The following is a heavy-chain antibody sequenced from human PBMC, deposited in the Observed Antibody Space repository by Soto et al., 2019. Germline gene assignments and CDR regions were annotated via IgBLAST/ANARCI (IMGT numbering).Heavy chain of an antibody. D-gene: IGHD6-19*01. J-gene: IGHJ4*02. CDR3: ARIHWAQSSLDY. Sequence: PSETLSLTCAVSGGSIDSGAFSLSWIRQPPGKGLEWIGYVTHSGTAYSIPSLNGRLTLSVDSSQTQFSLRLTSVTAADSAFYYCARIHWAQSSLDYWGRGILVTVSS. CDR1: GGSIDSGAFS. CDR2: VTHSGTA. V-gene: IGHV4-30-2*01.